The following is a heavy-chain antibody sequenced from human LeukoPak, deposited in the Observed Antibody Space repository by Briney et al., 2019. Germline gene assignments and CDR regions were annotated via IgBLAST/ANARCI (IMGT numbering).Heavy chain of an antibody. Sequence: PGGSLRLSCEASGFIFSSYGFHWVRQAPGKGLEWVTLISYDGRDQYYGQSVKGRFTISRDNSKNTLYLQMNSLRAEDTAVYYCARVRFPAIYGFDAFDIWGQGTMVTVSS. CDR1: GFIFSSYG. V-gene: IGHV3-30*03. D-gene: IGHD4-17*01. CDR3: ARVRFPAIYGFDAFDI. J-gene: IGHJ3*02. CDR2: ISYDGRDQ.